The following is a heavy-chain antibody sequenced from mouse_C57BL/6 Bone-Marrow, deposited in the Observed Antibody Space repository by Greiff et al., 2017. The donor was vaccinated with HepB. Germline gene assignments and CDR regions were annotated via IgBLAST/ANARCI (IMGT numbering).Heavy chain of an antibody. D-gene: IGHD1-1*01. J-gene: IGHJ2*01. CDR2: IYPGDGDT. CDR3: ARDYYGSSYVFYFDY. Sequence: QVQLQQPGAELVRPGTSVKLSCKASGYAFSSSWMNWVKQRPGKGLEWIGRIYPGDGDTNYNGKFKGKATLTADKSSSTAYMQLSSLTSEDSAVYFCARDYYGSSYVFYFDYWGQGTTLTVSS. CDR1: GYAFSSSW. V-gene: IGHV1-82*01.